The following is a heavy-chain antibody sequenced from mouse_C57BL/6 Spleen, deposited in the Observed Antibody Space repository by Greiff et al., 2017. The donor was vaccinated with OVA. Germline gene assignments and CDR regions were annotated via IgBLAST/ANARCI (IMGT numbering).Heavy chain of an antibody. V-gene: IGHV1-52*01. J-gene: IGHJ4*01. Sequence: QVQLQQPGAELVRPGSPVKLSCKASGYTFTSYWMHWVKQRPIQGLEWIGNIDPSDSETHYNQKFKDKATLTVDKSSSTAYMQLSSLTSEDSAVYYCAREGRGYYYAMDYWGQGTSVTVSS. CDR3: AREGRGYYYAMDY. D-gene: IGHD3-3*01. CDR2: IDPSDSET. CDR1: GYTFTSYW.